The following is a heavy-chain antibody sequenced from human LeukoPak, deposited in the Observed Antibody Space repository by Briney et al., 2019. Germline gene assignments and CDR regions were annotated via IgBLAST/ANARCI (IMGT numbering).Heavy chain of an antibody. CDR2: IYVSGYT. J-gene: IGHJ4*02. CDR3: ARETSLAGFASGLGFNY. V-gene: IGHV4-59*01. D-gene: IGHD6-19*01. CDR1: GGSISGWY. Sequence: SETLSLTCTVSGGSISGWYWSWIRQPPGKGLEWIGNIYVSGYTNYNPSLKSRVTMSIDTSKNHFSLKLTSVTAADTATYYYARETSLAGFASGLGFNYWGQGILVSVSS.